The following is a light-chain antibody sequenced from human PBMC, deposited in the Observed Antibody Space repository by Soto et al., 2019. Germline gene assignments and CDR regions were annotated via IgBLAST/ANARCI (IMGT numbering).Light chain of an antibody. CDR2: AAS. V-gene: IGKV1D-12*01. CDR3: QQANRFPLT. Sequence: DIAMTQSPSSVSASVGDRVTITCRASQNITSWLAWYQQKLGKAPKLLISAASSLESGVPARFSGSGSGTDFTLTISSLQPEDFATYYCQQANRFPLTFGGGTKVEIK. CDR1: QNITSW. J-gene: IGKJ4*01.